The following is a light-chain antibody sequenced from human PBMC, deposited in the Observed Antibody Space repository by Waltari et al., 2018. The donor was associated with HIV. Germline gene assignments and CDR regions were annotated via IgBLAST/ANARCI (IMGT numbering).Light chain of an antibody. V-gene: IGLV2-8*01. J-gene: IGLJ2*01. CDR1: SSDVGGYNY. CDR3: SSYADSNVI. Sequence: QSALTQPPSASGSPGQSVTISCTGTSSDVGGYNYVSWYQQHPDKAPKLMIYEVSTRPSGVPDRFSGSKSGNTASLTVSGLQAEDEADYYCSSYADSNVIFGGGTKLTVL. CDR2: EVS.